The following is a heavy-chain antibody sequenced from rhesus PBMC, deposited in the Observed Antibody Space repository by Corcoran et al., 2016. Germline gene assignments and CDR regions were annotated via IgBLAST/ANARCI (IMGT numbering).Heavy chain of an antibody. J-gene: IGHJ4*01. CDR1: GGSISGYY. CDR2: IYSNSEST. CDR3: ARDFKNDY. V-gene: IGHV4S12*01. Sequence: QVQLQESGPGVVKPSETLSLTCTVSGGSISGYYWSWIRQPPGKGLEWIGGIYSNSESTNHHASLKSRVTISTDTSKNQFSLKVSSVTAADTAVYYCARDFKNDYWGQGALVTVSS.